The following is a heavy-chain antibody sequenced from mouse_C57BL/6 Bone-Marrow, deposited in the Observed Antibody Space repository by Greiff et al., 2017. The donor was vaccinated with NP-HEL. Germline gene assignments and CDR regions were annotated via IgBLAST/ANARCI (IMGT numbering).Heavy chain of an antibody. CDR2: INYDGSST. CDR3: ARAMITTVVAPLDY. J-gene: IGHJ4*01. CDR1: GFTFSDYY. V-gene: IGHV5-16*01. Sequence: EVKLVESEGGLVQPGSSMKLSCTASGFTFSDYYMAWVRQVPEKGLEWVANINYDGSSTYYLDSLKSRFIISRDNAKNILYLQMSSLKSEDTATYYCARAMITTVVAPLDYWGQGTSVTVSS. D-gene: IGHD1-1*01.